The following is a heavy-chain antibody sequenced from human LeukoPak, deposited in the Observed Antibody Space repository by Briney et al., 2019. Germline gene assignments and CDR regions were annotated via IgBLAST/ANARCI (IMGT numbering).Heavy chain of an antibody. Sequence: PGGSLGLSFSASGFPVSSNYMSWVRPAPGEGLEWGSVIYSGGSTYYADSVKGRFTISRDNSKNTLYLQMNSLRAEDTAVYYCARDLSGSYSDAFDIWGQGTMVTVSS. J-gene: IGHJ3*02. V-gene: IGHV3-53*01. CDR1: GFPVSSNY. CDR3: ARDLSGSYSDAFDI. CDR2: IYSGGST. D-gene: IGHD1-26*01.